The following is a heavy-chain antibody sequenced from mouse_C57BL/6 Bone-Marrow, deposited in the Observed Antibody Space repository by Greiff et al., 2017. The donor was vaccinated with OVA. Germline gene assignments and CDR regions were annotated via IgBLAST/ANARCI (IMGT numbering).Heavy chain of an antibody. V-gene: IGHV1-64*01. CDR3: ASEVLWFRRFAY. Sequence: VQLQQPGAELVKPGASVKLSCKASGYTFTSYWMHWVKQRPGQGLEWIGMIHPNSGSTNYNEKFKSKATLTVDKSSSTAYMQLSSLTSEDSAVYYCASEVLWFRRFAYWGQGTLVTVSA. J-gene: IGHJ3*01. CDR1: GYTFTSYW. D-gene: IGHD2-2*01. CDR2: IHPNSGST.